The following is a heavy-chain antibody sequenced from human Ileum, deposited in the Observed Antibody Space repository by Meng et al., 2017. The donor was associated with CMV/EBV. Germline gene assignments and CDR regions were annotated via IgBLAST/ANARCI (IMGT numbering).Heavy chain of an antibody. CDR1: GGTFSSYA. J-gene: IGHJ4*02. Sequence: SVKVSCKASGGTFSSYAISWVRQAPGQGLEWMGGIIPISSTPTYAQKFQGRVTITTDESTSTTYMELSSLRSEDTAMYYCARDRYYYDSSGHYYSYWGQGTLVTVSS. V-gene: IGHV1-69*05. CDR2: IIPISSTP. D-gene: IGHD3-22*01. CDR3: ARDRYYYDSSGHYYSY.